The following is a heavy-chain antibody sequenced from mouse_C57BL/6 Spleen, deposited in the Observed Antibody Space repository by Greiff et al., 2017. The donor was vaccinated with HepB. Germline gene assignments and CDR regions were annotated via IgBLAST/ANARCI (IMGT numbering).Heavy chain of an antibody. CDR2: INPNNGGT. J-gene: IGHJ2*01. Sequence: EVQLQQSGPELVKPGASVKISCKASGYTFTDYYMNWVKQSHGKSLEWIGDINPNNGGTSYNQKFKGKATLTVDESSSTAYMELRSLTSEDSAVYYCAREVTTVVPYYFDYWGQGTTLTVSS. V-gene: IGHV1-26*01. CDR3: AREVTTVVPYYFDY. CDR1: GYTFTDYY. D-gene: IGHD1-1*01.